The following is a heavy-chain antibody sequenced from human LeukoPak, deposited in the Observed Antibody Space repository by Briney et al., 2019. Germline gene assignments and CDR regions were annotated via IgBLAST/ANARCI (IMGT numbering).Heavy chain of an antibody. CDR2: INHSGST. V-gene: IGHV4-34*01. CDR1: GGSFSGYY. J-gene: IGHJ5*02. CDR3: ARGGVRRYCSSTSCYGXXXWFDP. D-gene: IGHD2-2*01. Sequence: SETLSLTCAVYGGSFSGYYWSWIRQPPGKGLEWIGEINHSGSTNYNPSLKSRVTISVDTSKNQFSLKLSSVTAADTAVYYCARGGVRRYCSSTSCYGXXXWFDPWGQGTLVTVSS.